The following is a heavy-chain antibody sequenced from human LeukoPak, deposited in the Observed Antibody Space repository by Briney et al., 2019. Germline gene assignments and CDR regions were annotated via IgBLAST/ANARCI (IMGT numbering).Heavy chain of an antibody. Sequence: GESLKISCKGSGYSFTNYWIGWVRQMPGKGLEWMGRIYPGDYDTRYSTSFQGQVTISADKSISTAYLQWSSLKASDTAMYFCARLSSSSGYFDYWGQGILVTVSS. J-gene: IGHJ4*02. D-gene: IGHD6-6*01. CDR3: ARLSSSSGYFDY. CDR2: IYPGDYDT. V-gene: IGHV5-51*01. CDR1: GYSFTNYW.